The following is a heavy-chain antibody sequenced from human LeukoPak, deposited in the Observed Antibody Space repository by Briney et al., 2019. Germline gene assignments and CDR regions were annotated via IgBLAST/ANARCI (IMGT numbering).Heavy chain of an antibody. D-gene: IGHD6-13*01. CDR2: IDPSDTTT. J-gene: IGHJ5*02. V-gene: IGHV5-10-1*01. CDR3: ARRSGGYSSRWYYDWFDP. CDR1: GYIFTSYW. Sequence: AESLTISCTGSGYIFTSYWISWVRQLPGKGLEWMGRIDPSDTTTNYSPSFQGHVTISADKSISTAYLQCSSLKASDTAKYYCARRSGGYSSRWYYDWFDPWGQGTLVTVSS.